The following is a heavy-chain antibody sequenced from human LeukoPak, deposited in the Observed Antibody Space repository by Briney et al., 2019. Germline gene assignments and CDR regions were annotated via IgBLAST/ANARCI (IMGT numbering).Heavy chain of an antibody. CDR1: GYTFTSYD. CDR2: MNPNSGNT. V-gene: IGHV1-8*01. CDR3: ASRILDYGDSYYYYGMDV. D-gene: IGHD4-17*01. Sequence: ASVKVSCKASGYTFTSYDINWVRQATGQGLEWMGWMNPNSGNTGYAQKFQGRVTMTRNTSISTAYMELSSLGSEDTAVYYCASRILDYGDSYYYYGMDVWGQGTTVTVSS. J-gene: IGHJ6*02.